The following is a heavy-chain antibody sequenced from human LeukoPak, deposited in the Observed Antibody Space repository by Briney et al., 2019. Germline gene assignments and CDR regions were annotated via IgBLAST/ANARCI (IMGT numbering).Heavy chain of an antibody. CDR3: ARVGHISAFDV. V-gene: IGHV3-13*04. CDR2: IVKNGST. CDR1: GFTLNNYD. J-gene: IGHJ3*01. Sequence: PGGSLRLSCSASGFTLNNYDMHWVRQPTEKSLECVSGIVKNGSTYYSNSVKGRFTISRSGAENSFYLQMSSLRVGDTAVYYCARVGHISAFDVWGQGTTVTVSS.